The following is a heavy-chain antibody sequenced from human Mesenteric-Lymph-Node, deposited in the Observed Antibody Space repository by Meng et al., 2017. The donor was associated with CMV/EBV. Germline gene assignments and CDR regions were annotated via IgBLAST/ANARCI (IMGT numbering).Heavy chain of an antibody. D-gene: IGHD2-2*01. V-gene: IGHV5-51*01. J-gene: IGHJ4*02. CDR1: GYSFTSYW. Sequence: SGYSFTSYWIGWVRQMPGKGLEWMGIIYPGDSDTRYSPSFQGQVTISADKSISTAYLQWSSLKASDTAMYYCARLHCSSTSCYFDYWGQGTLVTVSS. CDR3: ARLHCSSTSCYFDY. CDR2: IYPGDSDT.